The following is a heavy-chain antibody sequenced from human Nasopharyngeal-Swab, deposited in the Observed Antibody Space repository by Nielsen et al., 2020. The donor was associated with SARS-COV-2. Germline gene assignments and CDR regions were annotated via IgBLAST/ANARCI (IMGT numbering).Heavy chain of an antibody. D-gene: IGHD3-3*01. Sequence: WIRQPPGKGLGWIGSIYYSGSTYYNPSLKSRVTISVDTSKNQFSLKLSSVTAADTAVYYCARYGERITIFGVVIKEAFDIWGQGTMVTVSS. CDR3: ARYGERITIFGVVIKEAFDI. J-gene: IGHJ3*02. CDR2: IYYSGST. V-gene: IGHV4-39*01.